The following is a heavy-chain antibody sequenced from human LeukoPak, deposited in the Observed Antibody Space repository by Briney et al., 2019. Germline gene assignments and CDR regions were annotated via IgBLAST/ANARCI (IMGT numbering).Heavy chain of an antibody. V-gene: IGHV3-21*04. CDR1: GFTFSSYC. Sequence: PGGSLRLSCAASGFTFSSYCMDWVRQTPGKGLEWVSSISSSSSYIYYADSVKGRFTISRDNAKNSLYLQMNSLRAEDTAVYYCARDLYSGYDSSNYWGQGTLVTVSS. D-gene: IGHD5-12*01. CDR3: ARDLYSGYDSSNY. CDR2: ISSSSSYI. J-gene: IGHJ4*02.